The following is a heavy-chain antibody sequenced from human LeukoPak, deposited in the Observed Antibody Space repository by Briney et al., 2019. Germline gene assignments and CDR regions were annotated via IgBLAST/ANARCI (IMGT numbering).Heavy chain of an antibody. Sequence: GGSLRLSCAASGFTFSSYAMHWVRQAPGKGLEWVAVISYDGSNKYYADSVKGRFTISRDNSKNTLYLQMNSLRAEDTAVYYCARDEKAVGATPGLLDIWGQGTMVTVSS. J-gene: IGHJ3*02. CDR1: GFTFSSYA. CDR2: ISYDGSNK. CDR3: ARDEKAVGATPGLLDI. D-gene: IGHD1-26*01. V-gene: IGHV3-30-3*01.